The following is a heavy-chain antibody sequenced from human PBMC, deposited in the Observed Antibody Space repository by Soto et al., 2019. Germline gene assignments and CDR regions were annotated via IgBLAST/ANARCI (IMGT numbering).Heavy chain of an antibody. D-gene: IGHD3-10*01. CDR2: ISGSGVSK. CDR1: GFTFRSYA. J-gene: IGHJ5*02. V-gene: IGHV3-23*01. CDR3: AKDVGVAIRWLNCYNA. Sequence: EVQLLESGGGVGQPGGSLRLSCEASGFTFRSYAMTWVRQAPGQGLEWVSTISGSGVSKYYSDSVKGNFTISKDKSMNIMYQQLKSSADDGTAISYCAKDVGVAIRWLNCYNAWGQGTMVTV.